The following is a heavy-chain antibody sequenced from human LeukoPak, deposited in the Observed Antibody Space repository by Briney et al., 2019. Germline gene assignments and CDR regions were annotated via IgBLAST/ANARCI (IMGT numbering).Heavy chain of an antibody. CDR2: ISSSGSTI. D-gene: IGHD3-3*01. Sequence: PGGSLRLSCAASGFTFSSYSMNWVRQAPGKGLEWVSYISSSGSTIYYADSVKGRFTISRDKAKNSLYLQTNSLRAEDTAVYYCATTKKPGYYGYWGQGTLVTVPS. CDR1: GFTFSSYS. J-gene: IGHJ4*02. V-gene: IGHV3-48*01. CDR3: ATTKKPGYYGY.